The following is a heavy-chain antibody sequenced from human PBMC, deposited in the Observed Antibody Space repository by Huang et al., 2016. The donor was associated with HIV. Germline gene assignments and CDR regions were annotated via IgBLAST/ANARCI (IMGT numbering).Heavy chain of an antibody. V-gene: IGHV3-23*01. D-gene: IGHD6-19*01. CDR2: ISGSGGST. CDR1: GFTFSSYA. Sequence: EVQLLESGGGLVQPGGSLRRSCAASGFTFSSYARSCVRQARGKGVEWVSAISGSGGSTYYADSVKGRFTISRDNSKNTLYLQMNSLRAEDTAVYYCAKQSSGWYVSADAFDIWGQGTMVTVSS. J-gene: IGHJ3*02. CDR3: AKQSSGWYVSADAFDI.